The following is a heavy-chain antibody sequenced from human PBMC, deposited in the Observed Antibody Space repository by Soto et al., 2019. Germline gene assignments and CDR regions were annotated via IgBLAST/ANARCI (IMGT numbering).Heavy chain of an antibody. CDR2: IDPSDSYT. CDR3: ARGHFRVRENLGGMDV. D-gene: IGHD3-10*01. Sequence: GESLKISCKGSGDRFTSYWISWVRQMPGKGLEWMGRIDPSDSYTNYSPSFQGHVTISADKSISTAYLQWSSLKASDTAMHYCARGHFRVRENLGGMDVWGQGTTVTVSS. CDR1: GDRFTSYW. J-gene: IGHJ6*01. V-gene: IGHV5-10-1*01.